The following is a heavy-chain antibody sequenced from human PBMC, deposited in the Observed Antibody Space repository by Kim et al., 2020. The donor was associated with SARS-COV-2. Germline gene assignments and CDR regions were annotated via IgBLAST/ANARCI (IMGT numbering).Heavy chain of an antibody. CDR2: IWYDGRNK. D-gene: IGHD3-10*01. CDR3: ARGAAGSPTVQYYSGMDV. Sequence: GGSLRLSCAASGFTFSTHAMHWVRRAPGKGLEWVAVIWYDGRNKYYADSAKGRCTISRDNSKNSLYLQMNSLRADDTAVYYCARGAAGSPTVQYYSGMDVWGQGTTLIVTS. CDR1: GFTFSTHA. J-gene: IGHJ6*02. V-gene: IGHV3-33*01.